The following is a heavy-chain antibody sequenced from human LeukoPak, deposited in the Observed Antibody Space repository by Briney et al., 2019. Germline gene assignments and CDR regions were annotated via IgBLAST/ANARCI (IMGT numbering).Heavy chain of an antibody. D-gene: IGHD5-12*01. CDR3: AAERNSGFDLDY. CDR2: ISYDGSNK. CDR1: GFTVSSNY. J-gene: IGHJ4*02. V-gene: IGHV3-30*03. Sequence: GGSLRLSCAGSGFTVSSNYMSWVRQAPGKGLEWVAVISYDGSNKYYADSVKGRFTISRDNSKNTLYLQMNSLRAEDTAVYYCAAERNSGFDLDYWGQGTLVTVSS.